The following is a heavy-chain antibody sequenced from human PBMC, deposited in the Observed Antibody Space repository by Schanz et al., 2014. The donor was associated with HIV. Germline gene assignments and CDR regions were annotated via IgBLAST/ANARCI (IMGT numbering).Heavy chain of an antibody. D-gene: IGHD6-19*01. V-gene: IGHV3-30*18. Sequence: QVQLVESGGGVVQPGRSLRLSCEASGFTFSNYGMHWVRQAPGKGLEWVAVISYDGRNKKYGESVKGRFTISRDDSSDTLDLQMNSLRPEDTAVYYCAKSHKHDSSDYYRFYYFGMAVWGQGTTVTVSS. CDR3: AKSHKHDSSDYYRFYYFGMAV. CDR1: GFTFSNYG. J-gene: IGHJ6*02. CDR2: ISYDGRNK.